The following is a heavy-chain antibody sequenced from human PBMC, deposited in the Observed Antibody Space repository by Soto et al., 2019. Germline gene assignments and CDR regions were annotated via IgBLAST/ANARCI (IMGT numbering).Heavy chain of an antibody. CDR3: AREASSSGHDY. Sequence: QVQLVQSGAEVKKPGASVKVSCKASGYTFTSYGISWVRQAPGQGLEWMGWISAYNGNTNYAQKLQGRLTLTTGTSTSTSYMELGSLGSDGTAVYYLAREASSSGHDYWGQGTLVTVSS. CDR2: ISAYNGNT. J-gene: IGHJ4*02. V-gene: IGHV1-18*01. D-gene: IGHD6-13*01. CDR1: GYTFTSYG.